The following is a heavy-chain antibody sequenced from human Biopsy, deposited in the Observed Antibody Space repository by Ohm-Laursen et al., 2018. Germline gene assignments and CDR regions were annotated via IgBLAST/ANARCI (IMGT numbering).Heavy chain of an antibody. CDR1: GKTFSDYQ. CDR2: INQAGAT. Sequence: VTLSLTCAAFGKTFSDYQWSWIRQPPGKGLEWIGQINQAGATNYNPSLKSRVSISADASKYEFSLRLTSVTAADTAVYLCGNEVHGRDYWGLGAQVTVSS. V-gene: IGHV4-34*08. J-gene: IGHJ4*02. CDR3: GNEVHGRDY. D-gene: IGHD2-15*01.